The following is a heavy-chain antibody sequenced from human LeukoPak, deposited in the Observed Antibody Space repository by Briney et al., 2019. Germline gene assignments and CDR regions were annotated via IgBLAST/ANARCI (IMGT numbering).Heavy chain of an antibody. Sequence: PSETLSLTCAVSGYSISIGYYWGWFRQPPGKGLEWMGSAYHSGSTYYTPSLKSRVTLSMDTSKNQFSLKLNSATAADTAAYYCARHAFFESTGYYYYFDYWGQGSLVSVSS. D-gene: IGHD3-22*01. CDR3: ARHAFFESTGYYYYFDY. J-gene: IGHJ4*02. CDR2: AYHSGST. CDR1: GYSISIGYY. V-gene: IGHV4-38-2*01.